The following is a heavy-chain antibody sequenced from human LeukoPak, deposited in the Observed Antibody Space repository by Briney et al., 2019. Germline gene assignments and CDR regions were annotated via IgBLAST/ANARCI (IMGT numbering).Heavy chain of an antibody. J-gene: IGHJ4*02. Sequence: PSGTLSLTCAVSGGSISSSNWWSWVRQPPGKGLEWIGEIYHSGSTNYNPSLKSRVTISVDKSKNQFSLKLSSVTAADTAVYYCARDHYYDSSGYYYWGQGTLVTVSS. CDR3: ARDHYYDSSGYYY. D-gene: IGHD3-22*01. CDR1: GGSISSSNW. CDR2: IYHSGST. V-gene: IGHV4-4*02.